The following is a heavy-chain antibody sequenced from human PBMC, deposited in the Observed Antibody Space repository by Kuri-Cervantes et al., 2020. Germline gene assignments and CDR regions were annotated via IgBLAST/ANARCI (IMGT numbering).Heavy chain of an antibody. CDR1: GFTFSSYA. D-gene: IGHD6-13*01. V-gene: IGHV3-23*01. Sequence: GGSLRLSCAASGFTFSSYAMSWVRQAPGKGLEWVSAISGSGGRTYYADSVKGRFTISRDNAKNTLYLQMNSLRAEDTAVYYCTRGGSSSPLTAFNMWGQGTMVTVSS. CDR2: ISGSGGRT. J-gene: IGHJ3*02. CDR3: TRGGSSSPLTAFNM.